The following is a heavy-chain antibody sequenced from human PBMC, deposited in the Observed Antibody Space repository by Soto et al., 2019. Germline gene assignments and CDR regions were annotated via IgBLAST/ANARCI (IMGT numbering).Heavy chain of an antibody. CDR1: GFTFTNFA. Sequence: PGGSLRLSCAASGFTFTNFAMTWVRQAPGKGLEWVSGISGIGGGSYYADSVKGRFTISRDNSKSTLYLQMNSLRAEDTAVYYCAKAYFVWSSEQPYYFDYWGQGTLVTVSS. D-gene: IGHD3-16*01. J-gene: IGHJ4*02. V-gene: IGHV3-23*01. CDR2: ISGIGGGS. CDR3: AKAYFVWSSEQPYYFDY.